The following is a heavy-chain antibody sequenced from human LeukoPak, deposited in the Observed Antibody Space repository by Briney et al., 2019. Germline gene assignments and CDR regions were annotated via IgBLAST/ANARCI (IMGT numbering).Heavy chain of an antibody. D-gene: IGHD2-15*01. Sequence: SETLFLTCTVSGGSISSYYWSWIRQPPGKGLEWIGYIYYSGSTNYNPSLKSRVTISVDTSKNQFSLKLSSVTAADTAVYYCAREEYCSGGSCFGYWGQGTLVTVSS. CDR2: IYYSGST. V-gene: IGHV4-59*01. J-gene: IGHJ4*02. CDR3: AREEYCSGGSCFGY. CDR1: GGSISSYY.